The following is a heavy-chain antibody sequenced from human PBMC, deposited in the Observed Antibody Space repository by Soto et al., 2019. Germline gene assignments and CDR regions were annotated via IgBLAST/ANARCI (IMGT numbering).Heavy chain of an antibody. J-gene: IGHJ4*02. Sequence: EVQLVESGGGLVQPGGSLRVSCAASGFTFSSYWMHWVRQAPGKGLGWVSRINSDGSSTSYADSGKGRFTISRDNAKNTLYLQMNSLRAEDTAIYYCARRGAVAGLHYWGQGTLVTVSS. CDR1: GFTFSSYW. D-gene: IGHD6-19*01. CDR2: INSDGSST. V-gene: IGHV3-74*01. CDR3: ARRGAVAGLHY.